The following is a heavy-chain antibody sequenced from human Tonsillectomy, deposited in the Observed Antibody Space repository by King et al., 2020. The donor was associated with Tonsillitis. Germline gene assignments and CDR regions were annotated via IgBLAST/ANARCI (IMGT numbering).Heavy chain of an antibody. CDR1: GFTFSSYA. J-gene: IGHJ4*02. CDR2: ISGPIDST. Sequence: VQLVESGGGLVQPGGSLRLSCATSGFTFSSYAMSWVRQAPGKGLEWVSTISGPIDSTYYADSVMGRFTISRDFSKNTIYLQMNSLRAEDTAVYYCAKDQVRQSAGLSILGVASDSWGQGTLVTVSS. V-gene: IGHV3-23*04. D-gene: IGHD3-3*01. CDR3: AKDQVRQSAGLSILGVASDS.